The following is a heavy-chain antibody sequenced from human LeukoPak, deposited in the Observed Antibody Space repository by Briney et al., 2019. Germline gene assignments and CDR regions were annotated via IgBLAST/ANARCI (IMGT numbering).Heavy chain of an antibody. CDR2: ISGSGGST. CDR1: GFTFSSYA. CDR3: AKDLGTVTTRGCFDY. Sequence: GGSLRLSCAASGFTFSSYAMNWVRQAPGQGLEWVSSISGSGGSTYYADSVKGRFTISRDNSKNTLYLQMNSLRAEDTALYYCAKDLGTVTTRGCFDYWGQGTLVTVS. J-gene: IGHJ4*02. D-gene: IGHD4-11*01. V-gene: IGHV3-23*01.